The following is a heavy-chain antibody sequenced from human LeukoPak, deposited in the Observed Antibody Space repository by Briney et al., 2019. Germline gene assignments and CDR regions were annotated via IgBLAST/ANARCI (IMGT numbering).Heavy chain of an antibody. CDR1: GFTFSSYA. J-gene: IGHJ4*02. CDR2: ISGSGGST. D-gene: IGHD2-2*02. CDR3: AKAAYCSSTSCYTPSLFDY. V-gene: IGHV3-23*01. Sequence: GGPLRLPCAASGFTFSSYAMSWVRQAPGKGLEWVSAISGSGGSTYYADTVKGRFTISRDNSKNPLYLQMNSLRAEDTAVYYCAKAAYCSSTSCYTPSLFDYWGQRTLVTVSS.